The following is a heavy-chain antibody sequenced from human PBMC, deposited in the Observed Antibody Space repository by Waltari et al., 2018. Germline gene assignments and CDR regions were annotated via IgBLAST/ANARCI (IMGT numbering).Heavy chain of an antibody. D-gene: IGHD3-22*01. CDR3: ARGRYYYDSSGYPAYYFDY. J-gene: IGHJ4*02. CDR1: GGSISSYY. Sequence: QVQLQESGPGLVKPSETLSLTCTVSGGSISSYYWSWIRQPPGKGLEWIGYIYYSGNTNYNPSLRSRVTISVDTSKNQFSLKLSSVTAADTAVYYCARGRYYYDSSGYPAYYFDYWGQGTLVTVSS. CDR2: IYYSGNT. V-gene: IGHV4-59*01.